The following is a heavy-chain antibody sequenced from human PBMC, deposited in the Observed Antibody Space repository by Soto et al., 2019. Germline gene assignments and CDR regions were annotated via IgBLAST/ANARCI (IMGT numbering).Heavy chain of an antibody. CDR3: ATRIAVAGGRVNYYYYGMDV. CDR1: GYTFTSYG. V-gene: IGHV1-18*04. J-gene: IGHJ6*02. CDR2: ISAYNGNT. D-gene: IGHD6-19*01. Sequence: QVQLVQSGAEVKKPGASVKVSCKASGYTFTSYGISWVRQAPGQGLEWMGWISAYNGNTNYAQKLQGRVTMTTDTSTSTAYMELRSLRSDDTAVYYCATRIAVAGGRVNYYYYGMDVWGQGTTVTVSS.